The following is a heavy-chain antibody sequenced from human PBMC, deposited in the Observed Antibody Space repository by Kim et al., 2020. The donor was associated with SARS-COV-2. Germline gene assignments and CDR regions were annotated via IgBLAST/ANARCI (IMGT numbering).Heavy chain of an antibody. CDR2: INHSGST. D-gene: IGHD4-17*01. Sequence: SETLSLTCAVYGGSFSGYYWSWIRQPPGKGLEWIGEINHSGSTNYNPSLKSRVTISVDTSKNQFSLKLSSVTAADTAVYYCARPTTVTTWLYGMDVWGQGTTVTVSS. J-gene: IGHJ6*02. CDR1: GGSFSGYY. V-gene: IGHV4-34*01. CDR3: ARPTTVTTWLYGMDV.